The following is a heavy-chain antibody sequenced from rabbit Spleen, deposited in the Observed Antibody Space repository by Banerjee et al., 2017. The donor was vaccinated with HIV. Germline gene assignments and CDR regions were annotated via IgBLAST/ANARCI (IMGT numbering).Heavy chain of an antibody. V-gene: IGHV1S43*01. Sequence: QEQLEESGGGLVQPGASLTLTCKASGIDFSNYNFICWVRQAPGKGLEWIGYIDPVFGSAYYASWVNGRFSISRENTQNPVSLQLNSRTAADTATYFCARGGGLWGQGTLVTVS. CDR3: ARGGGL. CDR1: GIDFSNYNF. CDR2: IDPVFGSA. J-gene: IGHJ3*01.